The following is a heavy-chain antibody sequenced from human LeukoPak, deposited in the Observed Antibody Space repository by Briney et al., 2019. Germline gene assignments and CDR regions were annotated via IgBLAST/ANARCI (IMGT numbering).Heavy chain of an antibody. D-gene: IGHD7-27*01. V-gene: IGHV3-53*01. CDR2: ICSDNT. Sequence: GGSLRLSCTVSGFTVSSNSMSWVRQAPGKGLEWVSFICSDNTHYSDSVKGRFTISRDDSENTLSLQMNSLRVEDTAIYYCARDLAWGAFDYWGQGTLVTVSS. J-gene: IGHJ4*02. CDR1: GFTVSSNS. CDR3: ARDLAWGAFDY.